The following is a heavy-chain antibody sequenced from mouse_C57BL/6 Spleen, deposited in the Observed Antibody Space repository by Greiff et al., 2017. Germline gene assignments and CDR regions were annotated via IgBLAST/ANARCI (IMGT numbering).Heavy chain of an antibody. J-gene: IGHJ3*01. CDR3: VTAQATWGFGAY. CDR2: IDPENGDT. V-gene: IGHV14-4*01. Sequence: VQLKQSGAELVRPGASVKLSCTASGFNIKDDYMHWVKQRPEQGLEWIGWIDPENGDTEYASKFQGKATITADTSSNTAYLQRSSLTSEDSAVYYCVTAQATWGFGAYWGQGTLVTVSA. D-gene: IGHD3-2*02. CDR1: GFNIKDDY.